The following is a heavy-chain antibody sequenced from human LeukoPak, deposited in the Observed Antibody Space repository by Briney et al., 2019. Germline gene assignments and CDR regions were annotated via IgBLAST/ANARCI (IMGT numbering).Heavy chain of an antibody. D-gene: IGHD2-8*02. V-gene: IGHV4-34*01. CDR1: GGPFSTYY. CDR3: CLVVDVAAELDDH. J-gene: IGHJ5*02. CDR2: GHHSGST. Sequence: SETLSLTCAVYGGPFSTYYWIWIRQPPGKGLEWIGEGHHSGSTYYNPSLKSRVTISVDTSKNHFSLNLRSVTAADSAVYYCCLVVDVAAELDDHRGQGTLVTVSS.